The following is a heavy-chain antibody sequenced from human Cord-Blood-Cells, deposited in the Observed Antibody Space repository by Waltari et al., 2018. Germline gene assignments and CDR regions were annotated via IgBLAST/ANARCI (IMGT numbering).Heavy chain of an antibody. Sequence: QVQLVQSGAEVKKPGASVKVSCKVSGYTLTELSMHWVRQAPGKGLEWMGGFEPEDGETIYAQKFQGRVTMTEDTSTDTAYMELSSLRSEDTTVYYCATHSEYYDSSGYYYYGMDVWGQGTTVTVSS. V-gene: IGHV1-24*01. J-gene: IGHJ6*02. D-gene: IGHD3-22*01. CDR2: FEPEDGET. CDR1: GYTLTELS. CDR3: ATHSEYYDSSGYYYYGMDV.